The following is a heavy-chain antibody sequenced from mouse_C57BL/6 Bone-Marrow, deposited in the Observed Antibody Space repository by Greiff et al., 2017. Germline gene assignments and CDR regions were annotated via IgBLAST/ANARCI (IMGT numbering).Heavy chain of an antibody. CDR2: INPDSSTI. J-gene: IGHJ3*01. D-gene: IGHD2-2*01. Sequence: EAGGVDFSRYWMSWVRRAPGKGLEWIGEINPDSSTINYAPSLKDKFIISRDNAKNTLYLQMSKVRSEDTALYYCARIMVTRGFAYWGQGTLVTVSA. V-gene: IGHV4-1*01. CDR3: ARIMVTRGFAY. CDR1: GVDFSRYW.